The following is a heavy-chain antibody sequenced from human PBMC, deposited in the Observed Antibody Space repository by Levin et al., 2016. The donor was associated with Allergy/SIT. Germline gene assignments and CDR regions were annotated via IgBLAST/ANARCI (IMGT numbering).Heavy chain of an antibody. CDR2: IYTSGST. J-gene: IGHJ6*02. CDR3: ASTTVTTLLYYYYGMDV. V-gene: IGHV4-61*02. D-gene: IGHD4-11*01. Sequence: WIRQPPGKGLEWIGRIYTSGSTNYNPSLKSRVTISVDTSKNQFSLKLSSVTAADTAVYYCASTTVTTLLYYYYGMDVWGQGTTVTVSS.